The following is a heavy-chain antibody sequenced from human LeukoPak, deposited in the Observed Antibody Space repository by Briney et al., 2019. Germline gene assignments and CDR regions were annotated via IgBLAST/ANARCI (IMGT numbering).Heavy chain of an antibody. CDR2: ISSSGSTI. CDR1: GFTFSSYE. V-gene: IGHV3-48*03. CDR3: ARDRLVVAPADY. J-gene: IGHJ4*02. D-gene: IGHD3-22*01. Sequence: PGGSLRLSCAASGFTFSSYEMNWVCQAPGKGLEWVSYISSSGSTIYYADSVKGRFTISRDNAKNSLYLQMNSLRAEDTAVYYCARDRLVVAPADYWGQGTLVTVSS.